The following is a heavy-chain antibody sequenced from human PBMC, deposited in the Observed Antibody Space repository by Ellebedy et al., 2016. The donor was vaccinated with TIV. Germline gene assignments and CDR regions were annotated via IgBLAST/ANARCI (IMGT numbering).Heavy chain of an antibody. Sequence: SETLSLTXPVSGGSITSGANYWTWIRQPAGKGLEWIGRIYTSGTPIYNPSLKSRVSMSLDTSKNHFSLELNSVTAADTAVYYCASLTIPGGSDYWGQGNLVTVSS. J-gene: IGHJ4*02. V-gene: IGHV4-61*02. CDR2: IYTSGTP. CDR1: GGSITSGANY. D-gene: IGHD3-16*01. CDR3: ASLTIPGGSDY.